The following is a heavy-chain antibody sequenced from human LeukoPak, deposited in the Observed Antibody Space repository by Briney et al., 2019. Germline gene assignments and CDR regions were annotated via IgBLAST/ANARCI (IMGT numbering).Heavy chain of an antibody. Sequence: PGGSLRLSCAASGFTVSSNDMSWVRQAPGKGLEWVSVIYSGGSTYYADSVTGSFTISRAHSKNSLYLQTTSLRAADPAVYYRASDSQGAFDSWGQGTLVTVSS. D-gene: IGHD3-16*01. J-gene: IGHJ5*01. CDR3: ASDSQGAFDS. V-gene: IGHV3-53*01. CDR2: IYSGGST. CDR1: GFTVSSND.